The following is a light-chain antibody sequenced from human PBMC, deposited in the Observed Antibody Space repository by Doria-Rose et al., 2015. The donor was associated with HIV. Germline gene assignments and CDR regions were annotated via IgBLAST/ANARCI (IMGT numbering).Light chain of an antibody. V-gene: IGKV1-8*01. CDR3: QQYYDYPRT. Sequence: IPMTQSPSSISASTGDRVTITCRASQGISSGLAWYQQKPGRAPKLLIYTASTLQSGVPSRFSGSGSGTDFTLTISCLQSEDFATYYCQQYYDYPRTFGQGTTVEIK. CDR1: QGISSG. CDR2: TAS. J-gene: IGKJ1*01.